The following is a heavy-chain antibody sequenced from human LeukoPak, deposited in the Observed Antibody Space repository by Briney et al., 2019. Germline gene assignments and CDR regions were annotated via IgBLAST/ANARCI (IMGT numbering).Heavy chain of an antibody. V-gene: IGHV1-69*13. J-gene: IGHJ5*02. D-gene: IGHD5-24*01. CDR1: GGTFSSYA. CDR3: ARWLQSYNWFDP. CDR2: IIPIFGTA. Sequence: SVTVSCKASGGTFSSYAISWVRQAPGQGLEWMGGIIPIFGTANYAQKFQGRVTITADESTSTAYMELSSLRSEDTAVYYCARWLQSYNWFDPWGQGTLVTVSS.